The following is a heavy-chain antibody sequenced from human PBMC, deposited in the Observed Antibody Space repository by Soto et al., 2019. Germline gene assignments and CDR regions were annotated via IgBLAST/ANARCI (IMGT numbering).Heavy chain of an antibody. CDR2: IIPILGIA. Sequence: QVQLVQSGAEVKKPGSSVKVSCKASGGTFSSYTISWVRQAPGQGLEWMGRIIPILGIANYAQKFQGRVTITADKSTSTAYMELSSLRSEDTAVYYCARGPRDGDLLFDYWGQGTLVTVSS. J-gene: IGHJ4*02. V-gene: IGHV1-69*02. CDR3: ARGPRDGDLLFDY. D-gene: IGHD4-17*01. CDR1: GGTFSSYT.